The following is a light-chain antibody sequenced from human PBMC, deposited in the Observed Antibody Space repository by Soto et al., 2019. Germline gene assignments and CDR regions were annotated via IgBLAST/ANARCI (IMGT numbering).Light chain of an antibody. J-gene: IGKJ1*01. CDR1: QSISSY. V-gene: IGKV1-39*01. Sequence: MAHSPCSLSACVGDRGTITCRASQSISSYLNWYQQKPGKAPKLLIYAASSLQSGVPSRFSGSGSGTDFTLTISSLQPEDFAPYYCPQSSSTLWTFGQGTKVDIK. CDR2: AAS. CDR3: PQSSSTLWT.